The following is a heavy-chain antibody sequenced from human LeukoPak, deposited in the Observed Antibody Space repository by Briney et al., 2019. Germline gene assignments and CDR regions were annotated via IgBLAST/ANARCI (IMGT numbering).Heavy chain of an antibody. CDR2: IYYSGST. V-gene: IGHV4-59*08. CDR1: GGSISSYY. J-gene: IGHJ6*02. CDR3: ARHVPPTVTSERDYYYYGMDV. D-gene: IGHD4-17*01. Sequence: PSETLSLTCTVSGGSISSYYWSWIRQPPPQGMEWIGNIYYSGSTNYNPSLKSRVTISVDTSKNQFSLKLSSVTAADTAVYYCARHVPPTVTSERDYYYYGMDVWGQGTTVTVSS.